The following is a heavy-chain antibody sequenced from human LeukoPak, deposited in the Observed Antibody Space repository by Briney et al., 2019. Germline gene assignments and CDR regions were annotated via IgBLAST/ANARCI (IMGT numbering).Heavy chain of an antibody. Sequence: GGSLRLSCAASGFTFSSYSMNWVRQAPGKGLEWVSSISSSSSYIYYADSVKGRFTISRDNAKNSLYLQMNSLRAEDTAVYYCARSIFGVVRPNYYMDVWGKGTTVTVSS. D-gene: IGHD3-3*01. CDR2: ISSSSSYI. CDR3: ARSIFGVVRPNYYMDV. J-gene: IGHJ6*03. V-gene: IGHV3-21*04. CDR1: GFTFSSYS.